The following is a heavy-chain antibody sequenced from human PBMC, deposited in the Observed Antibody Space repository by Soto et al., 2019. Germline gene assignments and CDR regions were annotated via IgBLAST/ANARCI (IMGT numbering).Heavy chain of an antibody. V-gene: IGHV4-30-2*01. D-gene: IGHD2-15*01. Sequence: SETLSLTCAVSGGSISSGGYSWSWIRQPPGKGLEWIGYIYHSGSTYYNPSLKSRVTISVDRSKNQFSLKLSSVTAADTAVYYCARSGISRYYYYYGMDVWGQGTTLTVSS. J-gene: IGHJ6*02. CDR2: IYHSGST. CDR3: ARSGISRYYYYYGMDV. CDR1: GGSISSGGYS.